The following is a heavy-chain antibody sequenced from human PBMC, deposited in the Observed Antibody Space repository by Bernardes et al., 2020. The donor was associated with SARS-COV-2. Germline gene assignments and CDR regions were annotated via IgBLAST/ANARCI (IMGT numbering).Heavy chain of an antibody. CDR2: ISSSGDTT. J-gene: IGHJ4*02. Sequence: GGSLRLSCAASGFIISSYAMSWVRQAPGKGLEWVSGISSSGDTTYYADSLKGRFIVSRDNSNNTLYLQLNSLRAEDTAVYYCAKSHYYGSGSFDSWGRGTRVTVSS. CDR3: AKSHYYGSGSFDS. CDR1: GFIISSYA. V-gene: IGHV3-23*01. D-gene: IGHD3-10*01.